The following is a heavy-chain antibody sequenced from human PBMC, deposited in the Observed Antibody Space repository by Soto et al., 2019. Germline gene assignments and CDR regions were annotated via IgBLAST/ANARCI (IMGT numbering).Heavy chain of an antibody. D-gene: IGHD3-10*01. V-gene: IGHV1-69*06. Sequence: GASVKVSCKASGGTFSSYAISWVRQAPGQGLEWMGGIIPIFGTANYAQKFQGRVTITADKSTSIAYMELSSLRSEDTAVYYCARDGDKYGSGSYGGMDVWGQGTTVTVSS. J-gene: IGHJ6*02. CDR1: GGTFSSYA. CDR2: IIPIFGTA. CDR3: ARDGDKYGSGSYGGMDV.